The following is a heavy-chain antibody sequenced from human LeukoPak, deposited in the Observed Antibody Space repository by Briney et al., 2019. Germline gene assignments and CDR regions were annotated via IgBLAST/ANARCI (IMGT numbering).Heavy chain of an antibody. CDR3: ARGPNVWGSYRYSF. D-gene: IGHD3-16*02. V-gene: IGHV4-34*01. CDR2: INHSGST. CDR1: GGSFSGYY. J-gene: IGHJ4*02. Sequence: SETLSLTCAVYGGSFSGYYWSWIRQPPGKGLEWIGEINHSGSTNYNPSLKSRVTISVDTPKNQFSLKLSSVAAADTAVYYCARGPNVWGSYRYSFWGQGTLVTVSS.